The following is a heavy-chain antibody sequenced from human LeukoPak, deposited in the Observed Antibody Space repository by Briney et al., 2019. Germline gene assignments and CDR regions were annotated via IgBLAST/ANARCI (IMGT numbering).Heavy chain of an antibody. CDR2: ISGSGSDT. V-gene: IGHV3-23*01. Sequence: GGSLRLSCAASGFTFSTYAMSWVRQAPGKGLEWVSAISGSGSDTYYADSVKGRFTISRDNFKNTLYLQMNSLRVEDTAVYYCAKDLPPVLVWFGKLLSAYWGQGTLVIVS. J-gene: IGHJ4*02. D-gene: IGHD3-10*01. CDR1: GFTFSTYA. CDR3: AKDLPPVLVWFGKLLSAY.